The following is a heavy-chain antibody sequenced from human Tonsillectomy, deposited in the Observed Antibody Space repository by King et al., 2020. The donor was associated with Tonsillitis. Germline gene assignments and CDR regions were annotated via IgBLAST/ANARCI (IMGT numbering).Heavy chain of an antibody. CDR2: IIPIFGST. CDR1: GGTFSSYA. Sequence: GQLVQSGAEVKRPGSSVKVSCKASGGTFSSYAINWVRQAPGQGLEWMGGIIPIFGSTNIAQKFQGRVTFTADESTSTVYMQLTSLTSDDTAVYYCARTRYSSGWSFDYWGQGTLVSVSS. V-gene: IGHV1-69*01. D-gene: IGHD6-19*01. J-gene: IGHJ4*02. CDR3: ARTRYSSGWSFDY.